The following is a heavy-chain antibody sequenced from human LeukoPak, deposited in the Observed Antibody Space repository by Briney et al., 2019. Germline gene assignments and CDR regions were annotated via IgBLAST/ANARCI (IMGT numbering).Heavy chain of an antibody. CDR2: INHSGST. J-gene: IGHJ4*02. V-gene: IGHV4-34*01. CDR1: GGSFSGYY. Sequence: PSETLSLTCAVYGGSFSGYYWSWIRQPPGKGLEWIGEINHSGSTNYNPSLKSRVTISVDTSKNQFSLKLSSVTAADTAVYYCARRRSYYYGSGSYYQPRGYFDYWGQGTLVTVSS. D-gene: IGHD3-10*01. CDR3: ARRRSYYYGSGSYYQPRGYFDY.